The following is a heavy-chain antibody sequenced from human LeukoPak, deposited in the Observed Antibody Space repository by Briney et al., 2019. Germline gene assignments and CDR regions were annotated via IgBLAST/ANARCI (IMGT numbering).Heavy chain of an antibody. Sequence: PSETLSLTCTVCAGPISSYYLSWIPKPPRKGLEWIGYIYYSGSTNYNPSLKRRVTISEDTSKNQFSLKLSSVTAADTAVYYWARLGGRYYYDSSGIPPQAFDLWAGGTMVTVSS. CDR2: IYYSGST. J-gene: IGHJ3*01. CDR3: ARLGGRYYYDSSGIPPQAFDL. D-gene: IGHD3-22*01. V-gene: IGHV4-59*08. CDR1: AGPISSYY.